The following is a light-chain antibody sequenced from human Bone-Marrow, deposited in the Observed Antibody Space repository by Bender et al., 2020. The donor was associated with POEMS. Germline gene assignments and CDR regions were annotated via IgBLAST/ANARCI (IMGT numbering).Light chain of an antibody. J-gene: IGLJ3*02. Sequence: QSALTQPASVSGSPGQSITISCTGTSSDIGDYKYVSWYQQHPGKAPKLMIYAVTNRPSGVSNRFSGSKSGNTASLTISGLQAEDEADYYCNIYTTSSTWVFGGGTKLTVL. V-gene: IGLV2-14*03. CDR1: SSDIGDYKY. CDR3: NIYTTSSTWV. CDR2: AVT.